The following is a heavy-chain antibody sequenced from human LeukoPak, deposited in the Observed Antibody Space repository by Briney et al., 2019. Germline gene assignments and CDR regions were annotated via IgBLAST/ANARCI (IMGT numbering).Heavy chain of an antibody. CDR3: ARLESYGDYVKNFDY. CDR1: GGSISSSSYY. CDR2: IYYSGST. J-gene: IGHJ4*02. D-gene: IGHD4-17*01. V-gene: IGHV4-39*07. Sequence: SETLSLTCTVSGGSISSSSYYWGWIRQPPGKGLEWIGSIYYSGSTYYNPSLKSRVTISVDTSKNQFSLKLSSVTAADTAVYYCARLESYGDYVKNFDYWGQGTLVTVSS.